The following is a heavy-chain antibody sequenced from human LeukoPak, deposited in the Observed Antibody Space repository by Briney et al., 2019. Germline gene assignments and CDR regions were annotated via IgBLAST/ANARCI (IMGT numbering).Heavy chain of an antibody. V-gene: IGHV2-26*01. CDR3: ARDAYYYDSSGYYRRNYFDY. CDR2: IFSNDEK. D-gene: IGHD3-22*01. Sequence: SGPVLVKPTENLTLTCTVSGFSLSNARMGVSWIRQPPGKALEWLAHIFSNDEKSYSTSLKSRLTISKDTSKSQVVLTMTNMDPVDTATYYCARDAYYYDSSGYYRRNYFDYWGQGTLVTVSS. CDR1: GFSLSNARMG. J-gene: IGHJ4*02.